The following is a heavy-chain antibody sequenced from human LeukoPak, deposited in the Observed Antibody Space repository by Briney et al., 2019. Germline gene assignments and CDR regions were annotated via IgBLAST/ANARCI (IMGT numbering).Heavy chain of an antibody. CDR2: ISFDGTIK. J-gene: IGHJ5*02. CDR3: ARDMLFGESVYNWFDP. V-gene: IGHV3-30-3*01. D-gene: IGHD3/OR15-3a*01. Sequence: GGSLRLSCAASGSILSPYSMHWVRQAPGKGLEWVAVISFDGTIKYYGDSVNGRFTISRDNAKNTLYLQMNSLRGGDTAVYYCARDMLFGESVYNWFDPWGQGTLVTVSS. CDR1: GSILSPYS.